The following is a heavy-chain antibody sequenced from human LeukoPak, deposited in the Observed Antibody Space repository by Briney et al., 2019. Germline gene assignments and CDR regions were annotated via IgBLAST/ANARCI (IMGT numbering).Heavy chain of an antibody. Sequence: PSETLSLTCTVTGGSISSSSYYWGWIRQPPGKGLEWIGSIYDRGSTYYNPSLKSRVTISEDTSKKQFPLKLSSVTAADTAVYYCARRRVQWPAAINYFDSWGQGTLVTVSS. CDR2: IYDRGST. D-gene: IGHD2-2*01. J-gene: IGHJ4*02. CDR3: ARRRVQWPAAINYFDS. CDR1: GGSISSSSYY. V-gene: IGHV4-39*01.